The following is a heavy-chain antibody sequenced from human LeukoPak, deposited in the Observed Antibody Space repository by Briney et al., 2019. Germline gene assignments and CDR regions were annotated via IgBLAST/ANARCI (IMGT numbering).Heavy chain of an antibody. CDR1: VGFISVHY. D-gene: IGHD2-2*01. Sequence: TLSLTCTFSVGFISVHYQMCVRQPPGRGLEWVGYIYYSGSTNYNPSLKSRVTISVDTSKNQFSLQLNYLTAAATAVYYCWRRVISSFASFDYWGQGTLVSVSS. CDR2: IYYSGST. CDR3: WRRVISSFASFDY. V-gene: IGHV4-59*08. J-gene: IGHJ4*02.